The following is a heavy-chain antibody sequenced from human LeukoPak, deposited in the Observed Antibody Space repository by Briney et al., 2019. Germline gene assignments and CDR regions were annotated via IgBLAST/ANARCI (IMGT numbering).Heavy chain of an antibody. CDR1: GYSISSGSY. CDR2: IYHSGST. CDR3: ARDTGGYDF. D-gene: IGHD1-26*01. Sequence: PSETLSLTCAVSGYSISSGSYRGWIRQPPGKGLEWIGNIYHSGSTFYNPSLKSRVTVSVDTSKNQFSLKLSSVTAADTAIYYCARDTGGYDFWGQGTLVTVSS. J-gene: IGHJ4*02. V-gene: IGHV4-38-2*02.